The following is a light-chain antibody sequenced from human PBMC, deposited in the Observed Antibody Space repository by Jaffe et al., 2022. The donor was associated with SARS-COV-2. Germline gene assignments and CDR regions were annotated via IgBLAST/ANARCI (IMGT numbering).Light chain of an antibody. CDR3: QTWGTVVLDGGTAVV. CDR2: VNSDGSL. CDR1: SGHSNYA. J-gene: IGLJ2*01. V-gene: IGLV4-69*02. Sequence: QLVLTQSPSASASLGASVKLTCSLSSGHSNYAIAWHQQQPEKGPRYLMKVNSDGSLNKGDGIPDRFSGSSSGAERYLTISSLQSEDEADYYCQTWGTVVLDGGTAVVFGAGTRLTVL.